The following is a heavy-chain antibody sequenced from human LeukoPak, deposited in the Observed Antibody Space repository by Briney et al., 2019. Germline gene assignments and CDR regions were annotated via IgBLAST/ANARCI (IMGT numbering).Heavy chain of an antibody. V-gene: IGHV4-4*09. CDR3: ARRRSSGWPNYYYYYMDV. CDR2: IYTSGST. D-gene: IGHD6-19*01. CDR1: GGSISSYY. J-gene: IGHJ6*03. Sequence: SETLSLTCTVSGGSISSYYWSWIRQPPGKGLEWTGYIYTSGSTNYNPSLKSRVTISVDTSKNQFSLKLSSVTAADTAVYYCARRRSSGWPNYYYYYMDVWGKGTTVTVSS.